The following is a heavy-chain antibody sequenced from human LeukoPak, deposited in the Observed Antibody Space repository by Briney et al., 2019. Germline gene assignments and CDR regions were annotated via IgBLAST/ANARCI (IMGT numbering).Heavy chain of an antibody. D-gene: IGHD3-10*01. CDR3: TTAPTMVRGDYYYYMDV. CDR1: GFTFSNAW. V-gene: IGHV3-15*01. Sequence: GGSLRLSCAASGFTFSNAWMSWVRQAPGKGLESVGRIKSKTDGGTTDYAAPVKGRFTISRDDSKNTLYLQMNSLKTEDTAVYYCTTAPTMVRGDYYYYMDVWGKGTTGTVSS. CDR2: IKSKTDGGTT. J-gene: IGHJ6*03.